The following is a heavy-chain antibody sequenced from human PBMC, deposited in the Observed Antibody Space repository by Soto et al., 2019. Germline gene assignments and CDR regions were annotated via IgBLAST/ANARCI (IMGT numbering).Heavy chain of an antibody. J-gene: IGHJ6*02. CDR2: ISGSGGST. D-gene: IGHD7-27*01. CDR3: ANDWGDYYGMDV. V-gene: IGHV3-23*01. Sequence: EVQLLESGGGLVQPGGSLRLSCAASGFTFSSYAMSWVRQAPGKGLEWVSAISGSGGSTYYADSVKGRFTISRDNSKNTLYLQMNSLRAEDTAVYYCANDWGDYYGMDVWGQGTTVTVSS. CDR1: GFTFSSYA.